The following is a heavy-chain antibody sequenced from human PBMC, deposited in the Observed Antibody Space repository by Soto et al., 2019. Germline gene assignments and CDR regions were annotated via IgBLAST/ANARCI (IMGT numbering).Heavy chain of an antibody. CDR3: ASLIAVAGSALDI. CDR2: IYHSGST. V-gene: IGHV4-30-2*01. J-gene: IGHJ3*02. D-gene: IGHD6-19*01. Sequence: PSETLSLTCAVSGGSISSGGYSWSWIRQPPGKGLEWIGGIYHSGSTYYNPSLKSRVTISVDTSKNQFSLKLSSVTAADTAVYYGASLIAVAGSALDIWGQGTMITV. CDR1: GGSISSGGYS.